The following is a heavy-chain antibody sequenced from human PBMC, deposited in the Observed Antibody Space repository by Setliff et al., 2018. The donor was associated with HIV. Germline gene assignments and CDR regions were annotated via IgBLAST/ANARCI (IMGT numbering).Heavy chain of an antibody. CDR3: ARRSPGGGYYMDV. CDR2: IYGSGST. Sequence: SETLSLTCAVSGDSIGTYSWHWLRQPPGKGLEWIGYIYGSGSTGYNPSLKSRVTISLDTSKNQFSLNLSSVTAADTAVYYCARRSPGGGYYMDVWGKGTTVTVSS. J-gene: IGHJ6*03. CDR1: GDSIGTYS. V-gene: IGHV4-4*09. D-gene: IGHD3-16*01.